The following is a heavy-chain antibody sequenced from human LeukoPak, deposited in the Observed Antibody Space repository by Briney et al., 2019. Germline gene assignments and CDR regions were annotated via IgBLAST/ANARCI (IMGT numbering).Heavy chain of an antibody. Sequence: GGSLRLSCAASGFTLSSYSMTWVRQAPGKGLEWVSVTSGSGGATYYADSVKGRFTISRDNSKNTLCLQMNSLRAEDTAVYYCARAAMVRGVDYFDSWGQGTLVTVSS. CDR3: ARAAMVRGVDYFDS. CDR1: GFTLSSYS. J-gene: IGHJ4*02. V-gene: IGHV3-23*01. D-gene: IGHD3-10*01. CDR2: TSGSGGAT.